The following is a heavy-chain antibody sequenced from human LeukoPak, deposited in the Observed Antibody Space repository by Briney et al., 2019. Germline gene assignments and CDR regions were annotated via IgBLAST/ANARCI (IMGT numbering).Heavy chain of an antibody. CDR1: GGTFSRYA. D-gene: IGHD2-2*01. Sequence: SVKVCCKASGGTFSRYAMSWVRQAPGQGLEWMGGIIPIFGTASFAQKFQGRVTITADESTGTAYMELSSLRSEDTAVYYCARVVTPRYCSTPSCYWKGWFDPWGQGTLVTVSS. CDR2: IIPIFGTA. J-gene: IGHJ5*02. CDR3: ARVVTPRYCSTPSCYWKGWFDP. V-gene: IGHV1-69*13.